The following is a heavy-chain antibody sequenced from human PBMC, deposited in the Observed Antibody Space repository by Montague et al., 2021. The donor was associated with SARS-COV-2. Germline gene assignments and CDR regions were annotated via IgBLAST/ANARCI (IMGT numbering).Heavy chain of an antibody. CDR1: RGSISSGGNY. J-gene: IGHJ5*02. CDR2: SYYSGST. D-gene: IGHD6-13*01. Sequence: TLSLTCTVSRGSISSGGNYWSWIRQHPVKGLEWIGYSYYSGSTYYNPSLKSRVSISVDTSKNKFSLKLSSVTAADTAVYYCARGRRYSSTWYGAFDHWGQGMQVTVSS. V-gene: IGHV4-31*03. CDR3: ARGRRYSSTWYGAFDH.